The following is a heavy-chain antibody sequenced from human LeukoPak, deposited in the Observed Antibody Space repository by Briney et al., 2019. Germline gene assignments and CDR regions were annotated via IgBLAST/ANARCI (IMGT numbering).Heavy chain of an antibody. J-gene: IGHJ4*02. Sequence: GGSLRLSCAASGFTFSSYAMYWVRQAPGKGLEWVAIISYDGSNKYYADSVKGRFTISRDNSKSTLYLQMNSLRAEDTAVYYCARSKSSSSPNFDYWGQGTLVTVSS. CDR1: GFTFSSYA. D-gene: IGHD6-6*01. CDR2: ISYDGSNK. V-gene: IGHV3-30-3*01. CDR3: ARSKSSSSPNFDY.